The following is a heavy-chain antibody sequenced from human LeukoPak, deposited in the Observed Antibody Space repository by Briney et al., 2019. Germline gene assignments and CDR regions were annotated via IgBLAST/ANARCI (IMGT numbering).Heavy chain of an antibody. J-gene: IGHJ3*02. D-gene: IGHD3-22*01. Sequence: SETLSLTCTVSGGSISSYYWSWIRQPPGKGLEWIGYIYYSGSTNYNPSLKSRVTISVDTPKNQFSLKLSSVTAADTAVYYCARPSSYYYDSSGYYAFDIWGQGTMVTVSS. CDR1: GGSISSYY. CDR3: ARPSSYYYDSSGYYAFDI. V-gene: IGHV4-59*01. CDR2: IYYSGST.